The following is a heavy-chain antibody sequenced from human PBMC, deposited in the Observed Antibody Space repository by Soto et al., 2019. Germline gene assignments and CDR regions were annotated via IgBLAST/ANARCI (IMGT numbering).Heavy chain of an antibody. V-gene: IGHV1-69*08. CDR1: GGTFSSYT. D-gene: IGHD4-17*01. CDR2: IIPILGIA. CDR3: ARDLRGGGYDAFDI. Sequence: QVQLVQSGAEVKKPGSSVKVSCKASGGTFSSYTISWVRQAPGQGLEWMGRIIPILGIANYAQKFQGRVTITSDKSTSTDYMELSRLRSEDTAVYYCARDLRGGGYDAFDIWGQGTMVTVSS. J-gene: IGHJ3*02.